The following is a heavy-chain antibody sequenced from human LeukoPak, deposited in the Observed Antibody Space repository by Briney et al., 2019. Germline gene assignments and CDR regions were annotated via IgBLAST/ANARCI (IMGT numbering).Heavy chain of an antibody. CDR1: GGSISSGSYY. D-gene: IGHD3-22*01. CDR2: IYTSGST. V-gene: IGHV4-61*02. J-gene: IGHJ4*02. CDR3: ARQYYYDSSGYLGPFDY. Sequence: PSETLSLTCTVSGGSISSGSYYWSWLRQPAGAGLEWIGRIYTSGSTNYNPSLKSRVTISVDTSKNQFSLKLSFVTAADTAVYYCARQYYYDSSGYLGPFDYWGQGTLVTVSS.